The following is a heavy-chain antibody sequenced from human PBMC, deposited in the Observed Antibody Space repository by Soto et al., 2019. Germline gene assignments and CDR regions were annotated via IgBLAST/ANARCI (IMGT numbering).Heavy chain of an antibody. J-gene: IGHJ4*02. CDR1: GFTFSGDA. V-gene: IGHV3-23*01. CDR3: AKSPRYCTNGLCYPVYYFDY. Sequence: GGSLRVSCAASGFTFSGDAMSWVRQAPGKGLEWVSGINGFFVSTYYAESVKGRFTISRDNSKNTVYLQMNSLRAEDTAVYYCAKSPRYCTNGLCYPVYYFDYWGQGSLVTVSS. D-gene: IGHD2-8*01. CDR2: INGFFVST.